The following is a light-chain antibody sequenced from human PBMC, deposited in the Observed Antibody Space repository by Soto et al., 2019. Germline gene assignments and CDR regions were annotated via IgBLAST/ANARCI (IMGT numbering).Light chain of an antibody. J-gene: IGLJ1*01. Sequence: QSVLTQPASVSGSLGQSITISCTGASSDIGVYDSVSWYQYHPGKVPRLLIFEVSDRPSGVSNRFSGSKSGNTASLTISGLQAADEAEYLCRPSVSGAPWVFGKGNKVTVL. CDR3: RPSVSGAPWV. CDR2: EVS. CDR1: SSDIGVYDS. V-gene: IGLV2-14*01.